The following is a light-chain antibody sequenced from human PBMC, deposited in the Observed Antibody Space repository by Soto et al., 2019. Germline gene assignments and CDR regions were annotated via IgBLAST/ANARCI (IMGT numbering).Light chain of an antibody. CDR2: GHN. Sequence: QSVLTQPPSVSAAPGQKVTISCSGSSSNIGNNYVSWYQQLPGTAPKLLISGHNNRPSGVPDRFFGSKSGTSASLTIIGLQAEDEADYYCQSYDSSLSGSGVFGGGTKVTVL. CDR3: QSYDSSLSGSGV. CDR1: SSNIGNNY. J-gene: IGLJ3*02. V-gene: IGLV1-40*01.